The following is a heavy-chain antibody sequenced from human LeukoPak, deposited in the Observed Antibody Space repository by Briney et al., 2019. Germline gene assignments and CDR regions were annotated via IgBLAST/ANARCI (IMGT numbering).Heavy chain of an antibody. CDR3: ARHRPQSPYGQDAFDI. CDR2: IYYSGST. V-gene: IGHV4-39*01. CDR1: GASISSSSYY. D-gene: IGHD4-17*01. J-gene: IGHJ3*02. Sequence: SQTLSLTCTVSGASISSSSYYWGWIRQPPGKGLEWIGSIYYSGSTYYNPSLKSRVTISVDTSKNQFSLKLSSVTAADTAVYYCARHRPQSPYGQDAFDIWGQGTMVTVSS.